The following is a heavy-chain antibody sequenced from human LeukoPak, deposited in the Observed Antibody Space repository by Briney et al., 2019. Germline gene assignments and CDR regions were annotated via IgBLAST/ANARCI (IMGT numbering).Heavy chain of an antibody. CDR1: GYTFTGYY. CDR2: INPNSGGT. D-gene: IGHD3-10*01. CDR3: ARDRFGGDYYYYMDV. Sequence: ASVKVSCKASGYTFTGYYMHWVRQAPGQGLEWMGWINPNSGGTNYAQRFQGRVTMTRDTSISTAYMELRRLRSDDTAVYYCARDRFGGDYYYYMDVWGKGTTVTISS. V-gene: IGHV1-2*02. J-gene: IGHJ6*03.